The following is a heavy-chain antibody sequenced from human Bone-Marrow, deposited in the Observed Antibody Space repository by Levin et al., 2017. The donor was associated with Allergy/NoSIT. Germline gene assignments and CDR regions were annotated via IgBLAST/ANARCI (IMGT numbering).Heavy chain of an antibody. CDR3: AKDRIGSLPDAFDI. J-gene: IGHJ3*02. V-gene: IGHV3-23*01. CDR2: ISGSGDIM. D-gene: IGHD3-10*01. CDR1: GFTFSNFV. Sequence: PSETLSLTCAASGFTFSNFVMTWVRQAPGKGLEWVSGISGSGDIMYYAGSVKGRFTVSRDNSNNMLFLQMNSLRAEDTAVYYCAKDRIGSLPDAFDIWGQGTMVTVSS.